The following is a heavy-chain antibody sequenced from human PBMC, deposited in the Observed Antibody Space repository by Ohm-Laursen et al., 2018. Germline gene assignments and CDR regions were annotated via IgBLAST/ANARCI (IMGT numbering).Heavy chain of an antibody. CDR1: GYTFTSYG. J-gene: IGHJ6*02. D-gene: IGHD4-23*01. CDR3: ARESGNSAAYYGMDV. V-gene: IGHV1-18*01. Sequence: GASVKVSCKASGYTFTSYGISWVRQAPGQGLEWMGWISAYNGNTNYAQKLQGRVTMPTDTSTSTAYMELRSLRSDDTAVYYCARESGNSAAYYGMDVWGQGTTVTVSS. CDR2: ISAYNGNT.